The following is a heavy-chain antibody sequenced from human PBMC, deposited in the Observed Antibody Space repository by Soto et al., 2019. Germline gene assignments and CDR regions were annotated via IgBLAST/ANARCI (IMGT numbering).Heavy chain of an antibody. D-gene: IGHD6-25*01. Sequence: GGSLRLSCVASGFTLSDYYVDWVRQAPGKGLEWVGRTRDKPNSYTTEYAASVEGRFTISRDDSKNSLYLQLNSLNTEDTAVYYCAKEVAARGAFDIWGQGTMVTVSS. V-gene: IGHV3-72*01. CDR1: GFTLSDYY. CDR2: TRDKPNSYTT. CDR3: AKEVAARGAFDI. J-gene: IGHJ3*02.